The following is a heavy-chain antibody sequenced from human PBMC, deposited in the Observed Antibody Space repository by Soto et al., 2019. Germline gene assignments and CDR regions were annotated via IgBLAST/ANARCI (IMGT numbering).Heavy chain of an antibody. CDR3: ARRTGYYDFWSGYYKFDY. CDR2: INHSGST. CDR1: GGSFSGYY. J-gene: IGHJ4*02. D-gene: IGHD3-3*01. V-gene: IGHV4-34*01. Sequence: SETLSLTCAVYGGSFSGYYWSWIRQPPGKGLEWIGEINHSGSTNYNPSLKSRVTISVDTSKNQFSLKLSSVTAADTAVYYCARRTGYYDFWSGYYKFDYWGLGTLVTVSS.